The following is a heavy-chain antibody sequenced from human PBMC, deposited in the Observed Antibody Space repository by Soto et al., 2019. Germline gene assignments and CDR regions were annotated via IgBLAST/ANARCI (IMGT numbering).Heavy chain of an antibody. CDR3: ARAHGIKRGMGVDY. CDR2: IKQDGSEK. J-gene: IGHJ4*02. D-gene: IGHD1-26*01. V-gene: IGHV3-7*01. Sequence: SGGSLRLSCAASGFTFSSYWMSWVRQAPGKGLEWVANIKQDGSEKYYVDSVKGRFTISRDNAKNSLYLQMNSLRAEDTAVYYCARAHGIKRGMGVDYWGQGTLVTVSS. CDR1: GFTFSSYW.